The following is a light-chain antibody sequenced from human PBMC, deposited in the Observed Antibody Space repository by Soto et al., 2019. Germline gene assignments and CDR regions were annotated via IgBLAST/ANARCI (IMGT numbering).Light chain of an antibody. Sequence: QSALTQPASVSGSPGQSITISCTGTSSDIGAYNYVSWYQQHPGKAPKLIIYGVNNRPSGVSNRFSGSKSGHTASLTISGLQAGDEADYYCISYTSSSVNWVFGGGTKLTVL. CDR1: SSDIGAYNY. J-gene: IGLJ3*02. V-gene: IGLV2-14*01. CDR3: ISYTSSSVNWV. CDR2: GVN.